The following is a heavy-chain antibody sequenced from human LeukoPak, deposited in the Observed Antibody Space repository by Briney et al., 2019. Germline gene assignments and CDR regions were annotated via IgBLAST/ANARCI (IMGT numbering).Heavy chain of an antibody. D-gene: IGHD6-19*01. CDR2: IYYSGST. Sequence: SETLSLTCTVSGGSISSSTYYWGWIRQPPGQGLEWIGSIYYSGSTYYNPSLKSRVTISVDTSKNQFSLKLSSVTAADTAVYYCARGVGSGWPLPSFDYWGQGTLVTVSS. CDR1: GGSISSSTYY. CDR3: ARGVGSGWPLPSFDY. V-gene: IGHV4-39*07. J-gene: IGHJ4*02.